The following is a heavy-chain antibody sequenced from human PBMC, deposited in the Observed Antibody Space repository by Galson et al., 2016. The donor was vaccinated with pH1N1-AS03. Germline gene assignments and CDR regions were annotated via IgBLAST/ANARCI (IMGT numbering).Heavy chain of an antibody. J-gene: IGHJ5*01. Sequence: SLRLSCAASGFTFSNYVMSWVRQAPGKGLEWVSCISGSGGIANHAASVKGRLTTSRDNSKNTLYLQMNNLRAEDTAVYSCGKGGYSTSPPAVDSWGHGTLVTVSS. CDR3: GKGGYSTSPPAVDS. D-gene: IGHD6-6*01. V-gene: IGHV3-23*01. CDR1: GFTFSNYV. CDR2: ISGSGGIA.